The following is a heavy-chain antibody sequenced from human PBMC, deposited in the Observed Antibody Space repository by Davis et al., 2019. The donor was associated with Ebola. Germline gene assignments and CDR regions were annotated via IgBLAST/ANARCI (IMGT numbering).Heavy chain of an antibody. J-gene: IGHJ4*02. V-gene: IGHV1-18*01. CDR1: GYTFTSYG. CDR2: ISAYNGNT. D-gene: IGHD6-13*01. Sequence: ASVKVSCKASGYTFTSYGISWVRQAPGQGLEWMGWISAYNGNTNYAQKLQGRVTMTTDTSTSTAYMELRSLRSDDTAVYYCARGVDSSSWHAPYYFDYWGQGTLVTVSS. CDR3: ARGVDSSSWHAPYYFDY.